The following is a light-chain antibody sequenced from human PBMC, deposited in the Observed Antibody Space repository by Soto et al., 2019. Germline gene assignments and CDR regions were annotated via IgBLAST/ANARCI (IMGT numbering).Light chain of an antibody. J-gene: IGLJ1*01. CDR2: DVS. Sequence: QSVLTQPASVSGSPGQSITISCTGTSSDVGGYNYVSWYQQHPGKAPKLMIYDVSNRPSGVSNRFSGSKSDNTASLTISGLQAVDEADYYCSSYTSSSSNYVFGNGTKVTVL. V-gene: IGLV2-14*01. CDR1: SSDVGGYNY. CDR3: SSYTSSSSNYV.